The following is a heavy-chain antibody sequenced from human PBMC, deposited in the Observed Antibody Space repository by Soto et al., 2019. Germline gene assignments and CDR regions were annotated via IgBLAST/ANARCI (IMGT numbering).Heavy chain of an antibody. D-gene: IGHD3-22*01. V-gene: IGHV4-39*01. Sequence: PSETLSLTCTVSGGSISSSSYYWGWIRQPPGKGLEWIGSIYYSGSTYYNPSLKSRVTISVDTSKNQFSLKLSSVTAADTAVYYCARRGYYDSSGTGDYWGQGTLVTVS. CDR1: GGSISSSSYY. CDR3: ARRGYYDSSGTGDY. J-gene: IGHJ4*02. CDR2: IYYSGST.